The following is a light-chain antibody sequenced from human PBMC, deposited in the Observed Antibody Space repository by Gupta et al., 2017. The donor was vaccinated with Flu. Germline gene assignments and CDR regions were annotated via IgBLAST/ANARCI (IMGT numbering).Light chain of an antibody. V-gene: IGLV2-14*01. Sequence: SALTQPASVFGSPGQSIPIPCPGTRSDVGSSNFVSWYQKHPAKAPKLMIYDVSNRPAGASRRSCCCKSSNTSSPTISGLEAEDDSDYYCSSYTSTNPFDVFGTGTKVTVL. J-gene: IGLJ1*01. CDR3: SSYTSTNPFDV. CDR2: DVS. CDR1: RSDVGSSNF.